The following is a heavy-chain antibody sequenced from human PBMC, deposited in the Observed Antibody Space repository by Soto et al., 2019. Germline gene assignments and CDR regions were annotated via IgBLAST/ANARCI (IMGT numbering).Heavy chain of an antibody. CDR3: ARAKVLYYYYYYMDV. CDR1: GDSISSYY. J-gene: IGHJ6*03. V-gene: IGHV4-59*12. CDR2: IYYSGST. Sequence: SETLSLTCSVSGDSISSYYWSWIRQPPGKGLEWIGDIYYSGSTNYNPSFKSRVTISVDTPKNQFSLKLSSVTAADTAVYYCARAKVLYYYYYYMDVWGKGTTVTVSS.